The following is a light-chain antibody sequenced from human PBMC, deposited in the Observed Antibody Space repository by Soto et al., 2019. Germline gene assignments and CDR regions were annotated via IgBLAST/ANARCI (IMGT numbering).Light chain of an antibody. CDR3: CSYAVGSTLL. V-gene: IGLV2-23*01. J-gene: IGLJ2*01. CDR2: EAN. CDR1: SSDVGGYNL. Sequence: QSALTQPASVSGSPGQSITISCTGTSSDVGGYNLVSWYQQHPGKAPKLMIYEANKRPSGISNRFSGSKSDNTASLTISGLQAEDEADYYCCSYAVGSTLLFGGGTKLPS.